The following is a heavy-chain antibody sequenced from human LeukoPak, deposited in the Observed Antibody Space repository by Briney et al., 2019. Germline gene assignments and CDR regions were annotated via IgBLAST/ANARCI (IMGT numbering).Heavy chain of an antibody. D-gene: IGHD3-3*01. CDR3: ARVSLAHDFWSGYSYYYYMDV. V-gene: IGHV4-38-2*01. J-gene: IGHJ6*03. CDR2: IYHSGST. CDR1: GGSFSGYY. Sequence: SETLSLTCAVCGGSFSGYYWGWIRQPPGKGPEWIGSIYHSGSTYYNPSLKSRVTISVDTSKNQFSLKLSSVTTADTAVYYCARVSLAHDFWSGYSYYYYMDVWGKGTTVTISS.